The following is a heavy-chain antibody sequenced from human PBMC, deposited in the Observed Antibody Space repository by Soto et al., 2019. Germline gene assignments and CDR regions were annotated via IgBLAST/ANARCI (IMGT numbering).Heavy chain of an antibody. CDR1: GGTFSRYS. D-gene: IGHD2-2*01. CDR2: IIPIFGIP. J-gene: IGHJ6*02. Sequence: ASVKVSCKASGGTFSRYSITWVRQAPGHGLEWIGRIIPIFGIPTYAQKFQGRVTITADESTSTAYTELSSLRSDDTAVYYCAREDRDRETGLVPAAIDGMDVWGQGTTVTVSS. CDR3: AREDRDRETGLVPAAIDGMDV. V-gene: IGHV1-69*13.